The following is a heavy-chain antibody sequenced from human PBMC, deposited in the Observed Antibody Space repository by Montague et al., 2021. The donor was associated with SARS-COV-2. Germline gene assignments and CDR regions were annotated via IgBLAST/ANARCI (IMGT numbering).Heavy chain of an antibody. CDR2: IYSSGRT. V-gene: IGHV3-53*01. D-gene: IGHD3-10*01. J-gene: IGHJ4*02. CDR1: GFTVSSNY. Sequence: LRLSCAASGFTVSSNYMSWVRQAPGKGLEWVSLIYSSGRTSYADSVKGRFTMSRDNSKNTLYLQMNSLRAEDTAVYYCARGFGESRDHWGQGTLVTVSS. CDR3: ARGFGESRDH.